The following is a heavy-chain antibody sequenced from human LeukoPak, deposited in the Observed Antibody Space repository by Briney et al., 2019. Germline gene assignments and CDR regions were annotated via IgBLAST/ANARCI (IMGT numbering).Heavy chain of an antibody. V-gene: IGHV1-46*01. J-gene: IGHJ4*02. D-gene: IGHD3-22*01. CDR2: INPSGGST. CDR1: GYTFTSYY. CDR3: ARDPGIVVVTEFDY. Sequence: ASVKVSCKASGYTFTSYYMHWVRQAPGQGLEWMGIINPSGGSTSYAQKLQGRVTMTTDTSTSTAYMELRSLRSDDTAVYYCARDPGIVVVTEFDYWGQGTLVTVSS.